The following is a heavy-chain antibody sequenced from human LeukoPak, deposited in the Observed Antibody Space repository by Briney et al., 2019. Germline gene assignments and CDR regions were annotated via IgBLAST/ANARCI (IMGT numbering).Heavy chain of an antibody. CDR3: AREVSHYYYDSSGYYPGQ. CDR2: SYTSGST. D-gene: IGHD3-22*01. Sequence: PSETLSLTCTVSGGSISSYYWSLIRQPAGKGLEWIGRSYTSGSTNYNPSLKSRVTMSVDTSKNQFSLKLSSVTAADTAVYYCAREVSHYYYDSSGYYPGQWGQGTMVTVSS. V-gene: IGHV4-4*07. J-gene: IGHJ3*01. CDR1: GGSISSYY.